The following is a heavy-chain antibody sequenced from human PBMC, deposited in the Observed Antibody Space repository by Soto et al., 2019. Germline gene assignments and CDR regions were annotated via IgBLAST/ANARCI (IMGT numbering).Heavy chain of an antibody. J-gene: IGHJ6*02. D-gene: IGHD2-2*03. CDR2: IIPIFGTA. CDR1: GGTFSSYA. Sequence: GASVKVSCKASGGTFSSYAISWVRQAPGQGLEWMGGIIPIFGTANYAQKFQGRATITADESTSTAYMELSSLRSEDTAVYYCARALGYCSSTSCYARDYYYYGMDVWGQGTTVTVSS. V-gene: IGHV1-69*13. CDR3: ARALGYCSSTSCYARDYYYYGMDV.